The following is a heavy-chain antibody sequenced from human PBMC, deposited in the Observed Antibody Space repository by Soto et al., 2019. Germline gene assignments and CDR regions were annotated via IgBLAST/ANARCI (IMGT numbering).Heavy chain of an antibody. D-gene: IGHD3-16*01. CDR1: GGSLSGYY. V-gene: IGHV4-34*09. J-gene: IGHJ6*02. CDR3: ARDRQGGYYYGMDV. Sequence: SETLSLTCAVYGGSLSGYYWSWIRQPPGKGLEWIGEINHSGSTNYNPSLKSRVTISVDTSKNQFSLKLSSVTAADTAVYYCARDRQGGYYYGMDVWGQGTTVTVSS. CDR2: INHSGST.